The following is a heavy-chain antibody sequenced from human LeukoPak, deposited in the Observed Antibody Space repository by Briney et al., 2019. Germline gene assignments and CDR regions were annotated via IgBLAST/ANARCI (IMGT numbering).Heavy chain of an antibody. CDR1: GGTFTSYA. D-gene: IGHD3-22*01. CDR2: IIPIFATT. V-gene: IGHV1-69*13. CDR3: ARDIYYDSSGYGY. Sequence: GASVKVSCKASGGTFTSYAISWVRQAPGQGLEWMGGIIPIFATTNYAQKFQGRVTITADESTSTVYMELSSLRSEDTAVYYCARDIYYDSSGYGYWGQGTLVTVSS. J-gene: IGHJ4*02.